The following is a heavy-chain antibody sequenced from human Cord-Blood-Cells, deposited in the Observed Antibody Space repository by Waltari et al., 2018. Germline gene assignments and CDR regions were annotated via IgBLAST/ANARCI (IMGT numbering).Heavy chain of an antibody. Sequence: EVQLVESGGGLVQPGGSLRLSCAASGFTFSSDWMSWVRQAPGKGREWVANIKQDGSEKYYVDSVKGRFTISRDNAKNSLYLQMNSLRAEDTAVYYCARDISEVVVVPAAPDYWGQGTLVTVSS. CDR3: ARDISEVVVVPAAPDY. V-gene: IGHV3-7*01. D-gene: IGHD2-2*01. J-gene: IGHJ4*02. CDR2: IKQDGSEK. CDR1: GFTFSSDW.